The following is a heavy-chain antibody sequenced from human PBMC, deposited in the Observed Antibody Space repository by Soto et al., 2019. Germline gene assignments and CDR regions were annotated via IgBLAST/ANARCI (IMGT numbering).Heavy chain of an antibody. CDR1: GFTFSSYS. V-gene: IGHV3-21*01. CDR2: ISSSSSYI. CDR3: ARGPSRLRYFDWLSSPFDY. Sequence: GGSLRLSCAASGFTFSSYSMNWVRQAPGKGLEWVSSISSSSSYIYYADSVKGRFTISRDNAKNSLYLQMNSLRAEDTAVYYCARGPSRLRYFDWLSSPFDYWGQGTLVTVSS. J-gene: IGHJ4*02. D-gene: IGHD3-9*01.